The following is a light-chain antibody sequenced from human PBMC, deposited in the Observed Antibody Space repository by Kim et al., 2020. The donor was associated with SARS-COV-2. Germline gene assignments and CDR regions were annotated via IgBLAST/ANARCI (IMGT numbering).Light chain of an antibody. CDR1: QGISSW. CDR2: NAF. Sequence: TSVGDRVTITCRASQGISSWLAWYQQKPGKAPNLLIYNAFILQSGVPSRFSGSGSGTDFTLTITSLQLEDFATYYCQQAISFPLTFGGGTKVDIK. J-gene: IGKJ4*01. CDR3: QQAISFPLT. V-gene: IGKV1-12*01.